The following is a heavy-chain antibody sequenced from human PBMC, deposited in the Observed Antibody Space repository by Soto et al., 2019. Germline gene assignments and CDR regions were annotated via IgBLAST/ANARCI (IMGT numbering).Heavy chain of an antibody. CDR3: ARVGSGTDCSSTSCGYYYYGMDV. V-gene: IGHV1-3*01. J-gene: IGHJ6*02. Sequence: ASVKVSCKXSGYTFTSYAMHWVRQAPGQRLEWMGWINAGNGNTKYSQKFQGRVTITRDTSASTAYMELSSLRSEDTAVYYCARVGSGTDCSSTSCGYYYYGMDVWGQGTTVTVSS. CDR2: INAGNGNT. CDR1: GYTFTSYA. D-gene: IGHD2-2*01.